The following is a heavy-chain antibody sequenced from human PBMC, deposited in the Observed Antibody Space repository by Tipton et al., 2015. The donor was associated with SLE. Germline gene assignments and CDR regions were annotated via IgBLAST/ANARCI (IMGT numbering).Heavy chain of an antibody. D-gene: IGHD3-10*01. CDR1: GVTVSSNY. CDR2: IYSGGST. Sequence: QLVQSGGGLVQPGGSLRLSCTASGVTVSSNYMSWVRQAPGKGLEWVSVIYSGGSTYYADSVEGRFIISRDNAKNTLYLQMNSLRPEDTAVYYCVKDKGIYYYFHMDVWGKGTTVTVSS. J-gene: IGHJ6*03. CDR3: VKDKGIYYYFHMDV. V-gene: IGHV3-53*04.